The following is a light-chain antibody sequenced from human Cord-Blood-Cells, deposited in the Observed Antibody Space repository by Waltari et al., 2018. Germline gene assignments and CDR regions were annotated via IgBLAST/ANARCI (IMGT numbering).Light chain of an antibody. CDR2: EGS. V-gene: IGLV2-23*01. CDR1: NRAVGSYNL. J-gene: IGLJ3*02. Sequence: QSALTQPASVSGSPGQSITISCPGTNRAVGSYNLVSWDQQHPGKAPKLMIYEGSKRPSGVSNRFSGSKSGNTASLTISGLQAEDEADYYCCSYAGSSTWVFGGGTKLTVL. CDR3: CSYAGSSTWV.